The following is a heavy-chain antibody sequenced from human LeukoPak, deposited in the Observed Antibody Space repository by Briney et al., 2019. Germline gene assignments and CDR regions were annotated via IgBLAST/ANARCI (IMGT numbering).Heavy chain of an antibody. V-gene: IGHV4-34*01. Sequence: PSETLSLTCAVYGGSFSGYYWSWIRQPPGKGLEWIGEINHSGSTNYNPSLKSRVTISVDTSKNQFSLELSSVTAADTAVYYCARESSNDFWSGRYYFDYWGQGTLVTVSS. J-gene: IGHJ4*02. D-gene: IGHD3-3*01. CDR1: GGSFSGYY. CDR3: ARESSNDFWSGRYYFDY. CDR2: INHSGST.